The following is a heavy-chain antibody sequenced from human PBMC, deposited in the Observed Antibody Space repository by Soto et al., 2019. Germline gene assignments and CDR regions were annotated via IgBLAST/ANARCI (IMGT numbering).Heavy chain of an antibody. D-gene: IGHD4-17*01. V-gene: IGHV3-23*01. J-gene: IGHJ2*01. CDR3: AKGPTTVTYEEYWYFDL. CDR2: ISGSGGST. CDR1: GFTFSSYA. Sequence: EVQLLESGGGLVQPGGSLRLSCAASGFTFSSYAMSWVRQAPGKGLEWVSAISGSGGSTYYADSVKGRFTISRDNSKNTLYLQMNSVRAEDTAVYYCAKGPTTVTYEEYWYFDLWGRGTLVTVSS.